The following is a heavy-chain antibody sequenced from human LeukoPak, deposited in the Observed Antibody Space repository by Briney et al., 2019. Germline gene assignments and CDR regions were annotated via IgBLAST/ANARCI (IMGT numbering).Heavy chain of an antibody. V-gene: IGHV4-31*03. CDR3: AREESPYYYDRSGLGDVFDI. CDR1: GGSISSGAYH. Sequence: KPSETLSLTCTVSGGSISSGAYHWSWIRQHPGKGLEWIGYIYYSGSTYYNPSLKSRITIAVDTSKNQFSLKLSSVTAADTAVYYCAREESPYYYDRSGLGDVFDIWGQGTMVTVSS. J-gene: IGHJ3*02. D-gene: IGHD3-22*01. CDR2: IYYSGST.